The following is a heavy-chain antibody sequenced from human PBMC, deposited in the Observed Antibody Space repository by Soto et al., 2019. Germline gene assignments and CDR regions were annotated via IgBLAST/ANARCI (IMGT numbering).Heavy chain of an antibody. Sequence: QVQLVASGGGLVKPGGSLRLSCAASGFTFSDYYMSWIRQAPGKGLEWVSYISSSGSTLYYADSVKGRFTISRDNAKNSLYLHIYSLRAEDTAVYDCARGGDSGSGRSNWFDPWGQGPLVTVSS. V-gene: IGHV3-11*01. J-gene: IGHJ5*02. CDR1: GFTFSDYY. CDR2: ISSSGSTL. D-gene: IGHD3-10*01. CDR3: ARGGDSGSGRSNWFDP.